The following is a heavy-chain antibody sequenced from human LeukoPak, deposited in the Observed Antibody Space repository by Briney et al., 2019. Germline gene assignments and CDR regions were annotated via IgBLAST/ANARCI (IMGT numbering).Heavy chain of an antibody. CDR3: ARDRKQWLVQPEYFQH. Sequence: ASVKVSCKASGYTLTDYYMHWVRQAPGQGLEWMGWISAYNGNTNYAQKLQGRVTMTTDTSASTAYMELRSLRSDDTAVYYCARDRKQWLVQPEYFQHWGQGTLVTVSS. CDR1: GYTLTDYY. D-gene: IGHD6-19*01. V-gene: IGHV1-18*04. CDR2: ISAYNGNT. J-gene: IGHJ1*01.